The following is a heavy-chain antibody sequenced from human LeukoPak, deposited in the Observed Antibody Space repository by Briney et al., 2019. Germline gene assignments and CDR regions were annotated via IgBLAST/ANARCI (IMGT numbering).Heavy chain of an antibody. CDR2: MSSDGSRE. D-gene: IGHD1-26*01. J-gene: IGHJ4*02. CDR1: GFTFSSYG. V-gene: IGHV3-30*18. Sequence: PGGSLRLSCAASGFTFSSYGMHWVRQAPGKGLEWVAVMSSDGSREYYGDSVKGRFTISRDNSKNTLYLQMNSLRSEDTAVYYCAKEYRNNWYRFDCWGQGTLVTVSS. CDR3: AKEYRNNWYRFDC.